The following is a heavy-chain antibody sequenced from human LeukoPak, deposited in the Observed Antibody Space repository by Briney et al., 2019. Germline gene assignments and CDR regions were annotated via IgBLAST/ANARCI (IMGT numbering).Heavy chain of an antibody. CDR3: ARGLISPGYYYYYYGMDV. Sequence: ASVKVSCKASGGTFSSYAISWVRQAPGQGLEWMGRIIPIFGIANYAQKFQGRVTMTTDTSTSTAYMELRSLRSDDTAVYYCARGLISPGYYYYYYGMDVWGKGTTVTVSS. CDR1: GGTFSSYA. J-gene: IGHJ6*04. D-gene: IGHD2-15*01. CDR2: IIPIFGIA. V-gene: IGHV1-69*04.